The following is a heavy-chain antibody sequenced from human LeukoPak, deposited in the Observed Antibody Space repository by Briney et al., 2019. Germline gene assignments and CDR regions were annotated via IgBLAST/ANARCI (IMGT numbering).Heavy chain of an antibody. CDR1: GFTFSTYW. CDR3: ARFAEPPQYFDY. V-gene: IGHV3-7*04. Sequence: GGSLRLSCSASGFTFSTYWMTWVRQAPGKGLEWVANIKPDGSDKYYVDSVKGRFTISRDNAKNSLYLQVNSLRAEDTGVYYCARFAEPPQYFDYWGQGTLVTVSS. CDR2: IKPDGSDK. D-gene: IGHD1-26*01. J-gene: IGHJ4*02.